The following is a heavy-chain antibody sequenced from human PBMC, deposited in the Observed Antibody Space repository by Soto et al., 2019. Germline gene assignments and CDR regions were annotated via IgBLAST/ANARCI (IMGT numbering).Heavy chain of an antibody. V-gene: IGHV4-59*03. J-gene: IGHJ4*02. CDR3: AFSWNALAVTTFDY. CDR1: SSYIGTYC. CDR2: IYDRGNT. Sequence: PSETLSLTCSFVSSYIGTYCWRLIRQSPGEGLEWIGYIYDRGNTDYNPSLRSRVTMSVDTSKSQFSMHLRSVTTADTAVYYCAFSWNALAVTTFDYWGQGIQVTVSS. D-gene: IGHD4-17*01.